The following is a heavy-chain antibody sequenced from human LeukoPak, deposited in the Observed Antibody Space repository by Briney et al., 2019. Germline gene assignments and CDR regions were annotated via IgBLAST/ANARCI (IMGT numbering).Heavy chain of an antibody. CDR2: IYYSGST. CDR3: ARYCSSTSCPLPGFQH. V-gene: IGHV4-59*01. Sequence: SETLSLTCTVSGGSISSYYWSWIRQPPGKGLEWIGYIYYSGSTNYNPSLKSRVIISVDTSKNQFSLKLSSVTAADTAVYYCARYCSSTSCPLPGFQHWGQGTLVTVSS. CDR1: GGSISSYY. J-gene: IGHJ1*01. D-gene: IGHD2-2*01.